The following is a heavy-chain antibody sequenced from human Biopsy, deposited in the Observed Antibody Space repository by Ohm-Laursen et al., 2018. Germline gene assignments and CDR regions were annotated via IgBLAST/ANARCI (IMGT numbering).Heavy chain of an antibody. CDR3: ARGPYGDNAGAFDV. CDR1: GGSFSGYD. J-gene: IGHJ3*01. D-gene: IGHD4/OR15-4a*01. CDR2: FSHTGTT. Sequence: PSGTLSLTCAVDGGSFSGYDWTWIRQPPGKGLEWVGEFSHTGTTIYNPSLKSRLTISVDKSKNHFSLRLTSVTAADTATYFCARGPYGDNAGAFDVWGQGAVVTVSS. V-gene: IGHV4-34*01.